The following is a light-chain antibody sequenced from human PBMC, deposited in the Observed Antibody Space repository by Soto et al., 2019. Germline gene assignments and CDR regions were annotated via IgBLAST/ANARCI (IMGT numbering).Light chain of an antibody. V-gene: IGLV2-14*01. CDR3: SSYTSISTLV. J-gene: IGLJ3*02. CDR2: DVS. Sequence: QSALTQPASVSGSPGQSITISCTGTSSDVGGYNDVSWYQLHPGKAPKLMIYDVSNRPSGVSNRFSGSKSGNTASLTISGLQAEDEADYYCSSYTSISTLVFGGGTKLTVL. CDR1: SSDVGGYND.